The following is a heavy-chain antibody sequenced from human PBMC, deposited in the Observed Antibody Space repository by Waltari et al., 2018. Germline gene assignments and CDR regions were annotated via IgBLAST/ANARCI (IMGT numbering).Heavy chain of an antibody. V-gene: IGHV3-53*01. CDR1: GFAVAENY. CDR2: LQSGGEP. D-gene: IGHD3-10*01. CDR3: ARHFRGVLGSYFDYLDY. Sequence: EVQLVESGGGLVQAGGSLRLSCAPSGFAVAENYVSWVRQAPGKGLAWVSVLQSGGEPLYSDSVRGRFTFSRDDSKGTFYLQMTNLRVEDTAMYYCARHFRGVLGSYFDYLDYWGQGTLVTVSS. J-gene: IGHJ4*02.